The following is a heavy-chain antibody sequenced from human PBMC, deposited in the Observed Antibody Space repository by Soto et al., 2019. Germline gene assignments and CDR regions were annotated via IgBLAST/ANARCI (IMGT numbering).Heavy chain of an antibody. Sequence: QVQLQESGPGLVKPSQTLSLTCTVSGGSISSGGYYWSWIRQHPGKGLEWIGYIYYSGSTYYNPALKSRVTISVDTSKNQSSLKLSSVTAADTAVYYCARATEIVVVTAACFDYWGQGTLVTVSS. V-gene: IGHV4-31*03. D-gene: IGHD2-21*02. CDR2: IYYSGST. CDR1: GGSISSGGYY. J-gene: IGHJ4*02. CDR3: ARATEIVVVTAACFDY.